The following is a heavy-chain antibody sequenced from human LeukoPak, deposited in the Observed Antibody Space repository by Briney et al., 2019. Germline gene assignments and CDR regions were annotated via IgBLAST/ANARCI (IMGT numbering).Heavy chain of an antibody. CDR3: ARARWVNGLYYFDY. CDR1: GFTFSHYW. Sequence: PGGSLRLSCAASGFTFSHYWMSWVRQAPGKGPEWVANIKQDGSEKYYVDSAKGRFSISRDNAQNSLYLQMNSLRAEDTAMYYCARARWVNGLYYFDYWGQGTLVTVSS. V-gene: IGHV3-7*01. J-gene: IGHJ4*02. D-gene: IGHD2-8*01. CDR2: IKQDGSEK.